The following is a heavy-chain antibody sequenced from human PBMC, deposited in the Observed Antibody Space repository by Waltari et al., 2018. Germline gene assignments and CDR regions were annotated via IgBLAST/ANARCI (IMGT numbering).Heavy chain of an antibody. D-gene: IGHD5-12*01. CDR1: GYNFATYW. Sequence: VQLVQSGAEVKKSGESLRISCKDSGYNFATYWIGWVRRMPGKGLEWIGSIYPDDSDTKYSPSFRGQVTISADKSINTAYLHWSSLKASDTAVYYCVKGLVGGYEKGWFDPWGQGTLVTVSS. CDR2: IYPDDSDT. V-gene: IGHV5-51*01. CDR3: VKGLVGGYEKGWFDP. J-gene: IGHJ5*02.